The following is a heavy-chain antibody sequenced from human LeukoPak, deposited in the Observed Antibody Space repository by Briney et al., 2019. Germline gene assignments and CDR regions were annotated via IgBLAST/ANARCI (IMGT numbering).Heavy chain of an antibody. CDR2: ISGSGGST. CDR1: GFTFSSYA. D-gene: IGHD3-22*01. V-gene: IGHV3-23*01. CDR3: AKAQLYYYDSSGTYYFDY. Sequence: GGSLRLSCAASGFTFSSYAMSWVRQAPGKGLEWVSAISGSGGSTYYADSVKGRFTISRDNSKNTLYLQMNSLRAEDTALYYCAKAQLYYYDSSGTYYFDYWGQGTLVTVSS. J-gene: IGHJ4*02.